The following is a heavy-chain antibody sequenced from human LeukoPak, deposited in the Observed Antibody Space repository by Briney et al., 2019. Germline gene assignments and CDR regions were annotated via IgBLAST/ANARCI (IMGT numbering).Heavy chain of an antibody. J-gene: IGHJ4*02. CDR3: ATPQGDY. CDR2: IRSDRVTT. Sequence: GGSLRLSCAASGFTFSNYAMSWVRQAPGKGLEWVSAIRSDRVTTYDADSVKGRFTISRDNSKNTLYLQMNSLRVKDTAVYYCATPQGDYWGQGMLVTVSS. CDR1: GFTFSNYA. V-gene: IGHV3-23*01.